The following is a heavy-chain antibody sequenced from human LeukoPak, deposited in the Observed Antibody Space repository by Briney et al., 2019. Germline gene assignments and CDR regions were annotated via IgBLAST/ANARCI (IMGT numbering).Heavy chain of an antibody. J-gene: IGHJ4*02. Sequence: PGGSLRLSCAASGFTFSSYAMSWVRQAPGKGLEWVSAISGSGGRTYYADSVKGRFTISRDNSKNTLYLQMNSLRAEDTAVYYCAKDRPLYSSGWYYLDYWGQGTLVTVSS. V-gene: IGHV3-23*01. CDR1: GFTFSSYA. CDR2: ISGSGGRT. D-gene: IGHD6-19*01. CDR3: AKDRPLYSSGWYYLDY.